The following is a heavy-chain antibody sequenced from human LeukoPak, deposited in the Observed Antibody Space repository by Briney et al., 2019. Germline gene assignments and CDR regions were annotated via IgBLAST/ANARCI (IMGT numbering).Heavy chain of an antibody. CDR3: AKAFQRSSGYFPFDY. CDR2: ISGSGGST. Sequence: GGSLRLSCAASGFTFSSYAMSWVRQAPGKGLEWVSAISGSGGSTYYADSVKGRFTISRDNSKNTLYLQMNSLRAEDTAVYYCAKAFQRSSGYFPFDYWCQGTLVTVSS. J-gene: IGHJ4*02. CDR1: GFTFSSYA. D-gene: IGHD3-22*01. V-gene: IGHV3-23*01.